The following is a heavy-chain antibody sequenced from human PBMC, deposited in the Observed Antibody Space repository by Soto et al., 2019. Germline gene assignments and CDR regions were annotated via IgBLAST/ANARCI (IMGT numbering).Heavy chain of an antibody. CDR1: GGSISSGGYY. CDR3: ARVSVGGSRWYVFDY. Sequence: PSETLSLTCTVSGGSISSGGYYWSWIRQHPGKGLEWIGYIYYSGSTYYNPSLKSRVTISVDTSKNQFSLKLSSVTAADTAVYYCARVSVGGSRWYVFDYWGQGTLVTVSS. J-gene: IGHJ4*02. D-gene: IGHD6-13*01. V-gene: IGHV4-31*03. CDR2: IYYSGST.